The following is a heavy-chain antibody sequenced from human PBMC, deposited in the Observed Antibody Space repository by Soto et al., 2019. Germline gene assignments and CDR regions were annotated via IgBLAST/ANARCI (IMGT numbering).Heavy chain of an antibody. CDR1: GGSVSNYY. D-gene: IGHD6-19*01. J-gene: IGHJ6*04. CDR2: FYSGGST. Sequence: PSETLSLTCTVSGGSVSNYYLSWIRQPAEKGLEWIGRFYSGGSTNYNPSLKSRVTMSVDTSKNQFSLKLTSVTAADTAMYYCASSGYYYYYGMDVSGKGTKVTVS. CDR3: ASSGYYYYYGMDV. V-gene: IGHV4-4*07.